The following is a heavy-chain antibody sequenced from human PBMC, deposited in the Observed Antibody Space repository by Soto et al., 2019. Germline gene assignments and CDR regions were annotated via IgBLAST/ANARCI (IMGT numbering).Heavy chain of an antibody. CDR2: INSDGSST. CDR3: ARLLGGSGSFIDY. J-gene: IGHJ4*02. Sequence: EVQLVVSGGGLVQPGGSLRLSCAASGFIFSGYWMHWVRRAPGKGLVWVSRINSDGSSTTYADSVKGRFTISRDNAKNTMYLQMNSLRAEDTAVYYCARLLGGSGSFIDYWGQGTLVTVSS. D-gene: IGHD3-10*01. V-gene: IGHV3-74*03. CDR1: GFIFSGYW.